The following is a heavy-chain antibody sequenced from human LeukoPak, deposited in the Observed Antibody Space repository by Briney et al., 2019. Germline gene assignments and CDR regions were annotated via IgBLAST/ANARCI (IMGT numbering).Heavy chain of an antibody. Sequence: SETLSLTCTVSGGSISSYYWSWIRQPPGKGLEWIGYIYYSGSTNYNPSLKSRVTISVDTSKNQFSLKLSSVTAADPAVYYCARGRAISWSGYWFDPWGQGTLVTVSS. J-gene: IGHJ5*02. CDR2: IYYSGST. CDR3: ARGRAISWSGYWFDP. CDR1: GGSISSYY. D-gene: IGHD3-3*01. V-gene: IGHV4-59*01.